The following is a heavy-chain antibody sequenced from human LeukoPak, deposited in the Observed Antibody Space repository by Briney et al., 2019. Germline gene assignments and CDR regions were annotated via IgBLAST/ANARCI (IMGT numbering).Heavy chain of an antibody. CDR1: GYFLSSGFY. D-gene: IGHD3-22*01. Sequence: SETLSLTCNVSGYFLSSGFYWGWIRQPPGQGLEWIASVYHSGTTIYNPSLKSRVTMSMDTSMNHYSLKLRSVTAADTAVYYCARTLSDSSPVATWGQGTLVTVSS. V-gene: IGHV4-38-2*02. CDR2: VYHSGTT. CDR3: ARTLSDSSPVAT. J-gene: IGHJ4*02.